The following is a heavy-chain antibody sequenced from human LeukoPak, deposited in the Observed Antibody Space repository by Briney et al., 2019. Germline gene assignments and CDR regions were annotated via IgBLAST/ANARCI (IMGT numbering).Heavy chain of an antibody. Sequence: ASVKVSCKASGYTFTSYAMHWVRQAPGQRLEWMGWINAGNGNTKYSQKFQGRVTITRDTSASTAYMELSSLRSEDTAVYYCAREYYYGSGSYYKVNYGTDVWGKGTTVTVSS. CDR1: GYTFTSYA. J-gene: IGHJ6*04. D-gene: IGHD3-10*01. CDR2: INAGNGNT. CDR3: AREYYYGSGSYYKVNYGTDV. V-gene: IGHV1-3*01.